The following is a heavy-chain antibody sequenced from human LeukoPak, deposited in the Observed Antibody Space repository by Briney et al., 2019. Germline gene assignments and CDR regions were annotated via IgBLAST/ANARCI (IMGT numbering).Heavy chain of an antibody. V-gene: IGHV4-34*01. Sequence: PSETLSLTCAVHGGSLSGHYCIWIRQAPGKGLEWIGEINHSGSPNYSPSFKSRVTISADTSKNQFSLNLRSVTAADTAVYYCVRGPGIPVAASWGQGTLVTVSS. CDR1: GGSLSGHY. CDR2: INHSGSP. D-gene: IGHD6-19*01. J-gene: IGHJ5*02. CDR3: VRGPGIPVAAS.